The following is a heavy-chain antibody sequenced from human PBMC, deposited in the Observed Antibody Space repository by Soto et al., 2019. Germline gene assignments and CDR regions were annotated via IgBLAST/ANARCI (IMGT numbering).Heavy chain of an antibody. J-gene: IGHJ6*02. CDR3: AKDRRLLINYYYYGMDV. V-gene: IGHV3-23*01. CDR2: ISGSGGSK. D-gene: IGHD3-10*01. Sequence: GGSLRLSCAASGFTFSSYHISWVRQAPGKGLEWVSAISGSGGSKYYADSVKGRFTISRDNSKNTLYLQMNSLRAEDTAVYYCAKDRRLLINYYYYGMDVWGQGTTFTSSS. CDR1: GFTFSSYH.